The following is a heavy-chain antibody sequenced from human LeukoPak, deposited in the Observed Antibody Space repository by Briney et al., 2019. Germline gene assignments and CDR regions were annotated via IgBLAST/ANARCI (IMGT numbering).Heavy chain of an antibody. J-gene: IGHJ4*02. CDR2: ISYDGSNK. V-gene: IGHV3-30*18. Sequence: GGSLRLSCAASGFTFSSYGMHWVRQAPGKGLEWVAVISYDGSNKYYADSVKGRFTISRDNSKNTLYLQMNSLRAEDTAVYYCAKTKLIISYFDYWGQGTQVTVSS. CDR3: AKTKLIISYFDY. D-gene: IGHD2/OR15-2a*01. CDR1: GFTFSSYG.